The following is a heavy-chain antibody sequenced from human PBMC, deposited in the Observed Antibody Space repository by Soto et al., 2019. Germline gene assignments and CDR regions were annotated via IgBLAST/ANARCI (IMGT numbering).Heavy chain of an antibody. CDR3: ATDRNGELLLDS. D-gene: IGHD3-10*01. V-gene: IGHV1-3*01. CDR1: GYSFTTHA. Sequence: QVQFVQSGAEVKKPGASVQVSCKASGYSFTTHAMHWVRQAPGQSLEWVGWINGVNGDTKYSQKFQGRVTITRDTTATTAYMGLSSLKSEDTAVYYCATDRNGELLLDSWGQGTQVTVSS. CDR2: INGVNGDT. J-gene: IGHJ4*02.